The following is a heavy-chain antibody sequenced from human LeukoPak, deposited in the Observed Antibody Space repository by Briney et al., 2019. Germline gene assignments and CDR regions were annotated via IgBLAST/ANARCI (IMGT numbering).Heavy chain of an antibody. D-gene: IGHD1-26*01. V-gene: IGHV1-3*01. CDR3: ARVRGSYYLFDY. Sequence: ASVKVSCKAPGYTFTSYAMHWVRQAPGQRLEWMGWINAGNGNTKYSQKFQGRVTITRDTSASTAYMELSSLRSEDTAVYYCARVRGSYYLFDYWGLGTLVTVSS. CDR2: INAGNGNT. CDR1: GYTFTSYA. J-gene: IGHJ4*02.